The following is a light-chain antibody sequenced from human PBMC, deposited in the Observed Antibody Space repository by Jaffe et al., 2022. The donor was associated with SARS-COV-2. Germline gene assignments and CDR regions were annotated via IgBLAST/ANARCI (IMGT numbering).Light chain of an antibody. CDR1: QSVSSN. Sequence: EIVMTQSPATLSVSPGERATLSCRASQSVSSNLAWYQLKPGQAPRLLIYGASTRATGIPARFSGSGSGTEFTLTISSLQSEDFAVYYCQQYDNWPLWTFGQGTKVDIK. CDR2: GAS. CDR3: QQYDNWPLWT. V-gene: IGKV3-15*01. J-gene: IGKJ1*01.